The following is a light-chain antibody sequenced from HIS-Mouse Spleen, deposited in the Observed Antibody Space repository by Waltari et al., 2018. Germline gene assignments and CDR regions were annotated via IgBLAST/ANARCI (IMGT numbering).Light chain of an antibody. V-gene: IGLV7-46*01. Sequence: QAVVTQEPSLTVSPGGTVTLTCGSSTGAVTSGHYPYWFQQKPGQPPRTLIYDTSTKPSWTPARFSASLLGGKAALTLSGAQPEDEAEYYCLLSYSGARVFGGGTKLTVL. CDR2: DTS. CDR1: TGAVTSGHY. J-gene: IGLJ2*01. CDR3: LLSYSGARV.